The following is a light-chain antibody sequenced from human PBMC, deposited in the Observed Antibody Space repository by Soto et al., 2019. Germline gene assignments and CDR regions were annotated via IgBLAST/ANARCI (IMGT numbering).Light chain of an antibody. CDR1: QSVSSNY. J-gene: IGKJ2*03. V-gene: IGKV3-20*01. CDR2: GAS. CDR3: QQYGNSPIYS. Sequence: IVLTQSPGTLSFSPGERATLSCRASQSVSSNYLAWYQQKPGQAPRLLIYGASSRATGIPDRFSGSGSGKDFTLPISRLEPEDFAVYYCQQYGNSPIYSFGQGTKLEIK.